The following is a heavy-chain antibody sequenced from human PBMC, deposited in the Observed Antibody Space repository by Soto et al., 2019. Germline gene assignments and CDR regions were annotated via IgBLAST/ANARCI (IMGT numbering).Heavy chain of an antibody. J-gene: IGHJ4*02. D-gene: IGHD1-20*01. CDR3: ARAEKWVTGNMGGY. Sequence: QVQLVQSGAEVKKPGASVKVSCTASGYTFTNYAISWVRQAPGQGLEWMGWRNAYSGDTNYAQKLQGRLTMTTDTSTSTAYMELRSLRSDDTDVYYCARAEKWVTGNMGGYWGQGTLVTVSS. V-gene: IGHV1-18*04. CDR1: GYTFTNYA. CDR2: RNAYSGDT.